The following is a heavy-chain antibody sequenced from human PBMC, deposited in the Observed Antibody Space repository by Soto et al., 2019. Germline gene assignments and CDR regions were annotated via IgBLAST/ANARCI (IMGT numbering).Heavy chain of an antibody. CDR3: GRFRTSGSWSKFDY. CDR2: IYYNGST. Sequence: QVLLQESGPRLMKPSETLTLTCTVSGLTISSASYYWSWIRQHPGKGLEWVGNIYYNGSTYYSPSLKSRVTVWLEPSKNQFSLRLTSVTAADTAVYYSGRFRTSGSWSKFDYWGQGTLVKVSA. J-gene: IGHJ4*02. CDR1: GLTISSASYY. V-gene: IGHV4-31*03. D-gene: IGHD6-13*01.